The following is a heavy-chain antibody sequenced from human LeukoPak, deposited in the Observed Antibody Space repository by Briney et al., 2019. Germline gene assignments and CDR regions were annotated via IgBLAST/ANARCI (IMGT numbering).Heavy chain of an antibody. V-gene: IGHV4-34*01. D-gene: IGHD6-19*01. CDR3: ARGLSSGWYKDPKKYFDY. Sequence: PSETLSLTCAVYGGSFSGYYWSWIRQPPGKGLEWIGEINHSGSTNYNPSLKSRVTISVDTSKNQFSLKLSSVTAADTAVYYCARGLSSGWYKDPKKYFDYWGQGTLVTVSS. J-gene: IGHJ4*02. CDR1: GGSFSGYY. CDR2: INHSGST.